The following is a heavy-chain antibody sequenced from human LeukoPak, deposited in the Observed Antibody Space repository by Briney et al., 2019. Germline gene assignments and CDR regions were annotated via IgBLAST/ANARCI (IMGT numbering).Heavy chain of an antibody. CDR1: GFTFRNHW. V-gene: IGHV3-74*01. D-gene: IGHD7-27*01. CDR2: VNSDGSDT. CDR3: VRDGDGDVEFDY. J-gene: IGHJ4*02. Sequence: PGGSLRLSCAASGFTFRNHWMHWVRQAPGKGLVWVSHVNSDGSDTTYADSVKGRFSISIDNAKNTLYLQMDSLRAEDTAIYYCVRDGDGDVEFDYWGQGALVTVSS.